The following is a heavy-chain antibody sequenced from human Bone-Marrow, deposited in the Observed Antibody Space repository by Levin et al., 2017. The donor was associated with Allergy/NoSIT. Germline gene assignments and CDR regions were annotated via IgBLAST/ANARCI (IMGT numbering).Heavy chain of an antibody. CDR1: GFTFGSYW. D-gene: IGHD2-2*01. V-gene: IGHV3-74*01. CDR3: VRDIPDIPSAQFDS. J-gene: IGHJ4*02. CDR2: VNHDGSTI. Sequence: LSLTCAASGFTFGSYWMHWVRQAPGKGLVWVARVNHDGSTIKYEDSVKGRFTVSRDNAKNTLDLQLDRLRVEDTAVYYCVRDIPDIPSAQFDSWGRGILVTVSS.